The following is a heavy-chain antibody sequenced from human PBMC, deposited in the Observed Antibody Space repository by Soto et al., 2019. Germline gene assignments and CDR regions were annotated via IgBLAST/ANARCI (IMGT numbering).Heavy chain of an antibody. CDR3: ARDQGVRGVIRALDV. V-gene: IGHV4-59*01. Sequence: SETLSLTCTVSGGSISSYYWSWIRQPPGKGLEWIGYIYYSGSTNYNPSLKSRVTISVDTSKNQFSLKLSSVTAADTAVYYCARDQGVRGVIRALDVWGKGTTVTVSS. CDR2: IYYSGST. CDR1: GGSISSYY. J-gene: IGHJ6*04. D-gene: IGHD3-10*01.